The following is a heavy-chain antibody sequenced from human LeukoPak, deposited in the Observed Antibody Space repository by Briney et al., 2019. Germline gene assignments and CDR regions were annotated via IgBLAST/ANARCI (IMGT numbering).Heavy chain of an antibody. Sequence: GGSLRLSCAASGFSFRSYWMHWVRQAPGKGLEWVAFIRYDGSNKYYADSVKGRFTISRDNSKNTLYLQMNSLRAEDTAVYYCAKGSPIAAATPVDYWGQGTLVTVSS. J-gene: IGHJ4*02. D-gene: IGHD6-13*01. CDR3: AKGSPIAAATPVDY. V-gene: IGHV3-30*02. CDR2: IRYDGSNK. CDR1: GFSFRSYW.